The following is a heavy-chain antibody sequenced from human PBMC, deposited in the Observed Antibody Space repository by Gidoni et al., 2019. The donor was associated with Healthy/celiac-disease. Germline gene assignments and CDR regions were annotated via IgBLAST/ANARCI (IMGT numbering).Heavy chain of an antibody. V-gene: IGHV4-39*07. J-gene: IGHJ4*02. CDR1: GGSISSSSYY. Sequence: QLQLQESGPGLVKPSETLSLTCTVSGGSISSSSYYWGWIRQPPGKGLEWIGSIYYSGSTYYNPSLKSRVTISVDTSKNQFSLKLSSVTAADTAVYYCARNPYYYVSSGYYPPYYFDYWGQGTLVTVSS. CDR2: IYYSGST. D-gene: IGHD3-22*01. CDR3: ARNPYYYVSSGYYPPYYFDY.